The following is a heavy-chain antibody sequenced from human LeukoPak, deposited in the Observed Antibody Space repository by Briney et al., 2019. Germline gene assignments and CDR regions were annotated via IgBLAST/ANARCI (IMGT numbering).Heavy chain of an antibody. V-gene: IGHV4-39*01. J-gene: IGHJ4*02. CDR1: GGSISSSSYY. CDR3: ARAILAAAGTVLDY. CDR2: YYNSGST. Sequence: PSETLSLTCTVSGGSISSSSYYWGWIRQPPGKGLECVGSYYNSGSTYYNPSLKRRVTISVDTSKNQFSLKLSSVTAADPAVYYCARAILAAAGTVLDYWGQGTLVTVSS. D-gene: IGHD6-13*01.